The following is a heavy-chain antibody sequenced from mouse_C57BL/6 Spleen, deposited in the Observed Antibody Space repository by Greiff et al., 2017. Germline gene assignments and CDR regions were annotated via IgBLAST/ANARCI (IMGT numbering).Heavy chain of an antibody. Sequence: QVQLKESGPGLVAPSQSLSITCTVSGFSLTSYAISWVRQPPGKGLEWLGVIWTGGGTNYNSALKSRLSVSKDNSKSQVFLKMNSLQTDDTARYYCARMYGSSLYWYFDVWGTGTTVTVSS. J-gene: IGHJ1*03. D-gene: IGHD1-1*01. CDR3: ARMYGSSLYWYFDV. CDR2: IWTGGGT. V-gene: IGHV2-9-1*01. CDR1: GFSLTSYA.